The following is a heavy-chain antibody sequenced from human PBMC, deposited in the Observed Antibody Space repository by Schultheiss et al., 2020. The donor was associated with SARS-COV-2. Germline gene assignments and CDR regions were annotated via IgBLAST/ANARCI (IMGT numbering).Heavy chain of an antibody. D-gene: IGHD3-22*01. CDR3: ARVHPASGYYYVPEYYFDY. V-gene: IGHV4-59*01. CDR1: GGSISSYY. Sequence: SETLSLTCTVSGGSISSYYWTWIRQPPGKRLEWIGYVYYSGSTNYNPSLKSRVPISVDTSKNQFSLKLSSVTAADTAVYYCARVHPASGYYYVPEYYFDYWGQGSLVTVSS. J-gene: IGHJ4*02. CDR2: VYYSGST.